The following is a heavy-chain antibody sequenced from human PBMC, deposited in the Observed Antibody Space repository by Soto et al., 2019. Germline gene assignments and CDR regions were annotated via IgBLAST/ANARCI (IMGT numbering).Heavy chain of an antibody. CDR3: ASSIDSSGFYFSNC. CDR2: IHHTGST. D-gene: IGHD3-22*01. V-gene: IGHV4-59*01. CDR1: GGFISSYY. Sequence: SETLSLTCTVSGGFISSYYWSWIRQSPGKGLELIGYIHHTGSTNYNPSLKSRVTMSLDTSRNQFSLKLYSVTAADTAVYYCASSIDSSGFYFSNCWGQGTLVTVSS. J-gene: IGHJ4*02.